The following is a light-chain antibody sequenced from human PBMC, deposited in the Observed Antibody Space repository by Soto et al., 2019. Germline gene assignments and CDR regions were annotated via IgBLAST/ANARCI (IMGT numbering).Light chain of an antibody. CDR1: QSVSSSY. CDR3: QHYGSSPGFT. CDR2: GAS. Sequence: EIVLTQSPGTLSLSPGERGTLSCRASQSVSSSYLAWYQQKPGQAPRLLIYGASSRATGIPDRFSGSGSGTDFTLTIRRLEPEDFAVYYCQHYGSSPGFTFGPGTKVDIK. V-gene: IGKV3-20*01. J-gene: IGKJ3*01.